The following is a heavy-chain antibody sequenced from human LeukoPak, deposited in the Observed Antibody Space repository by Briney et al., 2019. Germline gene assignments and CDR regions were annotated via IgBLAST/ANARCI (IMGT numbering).Heavy chain of an antibody. CDR1: GFTVSSNY. D-gene: IGHD3-10*01. Sequence: GGSLRLSCAASGFTVSSNYMSWVRQAPGKGLEWVSVIYDGGSTYYADSVKGRFTISRDNSKNTLYLQMNSLRAEDTAVYYCARVWSGSGSRINFDYWGQGTLVTVSS. CDR3: ARVWSGSGSRINFDY. V-gene: IGHV3-53*01. CDR2: IYDGGST. J-gene: IGHJ4*02.